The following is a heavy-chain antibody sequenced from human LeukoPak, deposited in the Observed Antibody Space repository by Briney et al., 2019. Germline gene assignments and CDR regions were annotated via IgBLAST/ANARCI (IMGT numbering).Heavy chain of an antibody. Sequence: SETLSLTCTVSGGSISSNSYYWGWIRQPPGKGLEWIGSIYSSGSTYYNPSLKSRVTISVDTSKNQFSLKVSSVTAADTAVYYCARQGRNNWFDPWGQGTLVTVSS. J-gene: IGHJ5*02. CDR3: ARQGRNNWFDP. CDR2: IYSSGST. V-gene: IGHV4-39*01. CDR1: GGSISSNSYY.